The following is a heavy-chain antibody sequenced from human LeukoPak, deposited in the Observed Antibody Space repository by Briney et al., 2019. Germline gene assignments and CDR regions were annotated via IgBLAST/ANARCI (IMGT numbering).Heavy chain of an antibody. V-gene: IGHV3-7*03. CDR3: ASAGGDSRSPLPFYY. CDR1: GFTFSSYW. J-gene: IGHJ4*02. Sequence: PGGSLRLSCAASGFTFSSYWMSWVRQAPGKGLEWVANIKQDGSEKYYVDSVMGRFTISRDNAKNSLYLQMNSLRAEDTAVYYCASAGGDSRSPLPFYYWGQGTLVTVSS. D-gene: IGHD6-6*01. CDR2: IKQDGSEK.